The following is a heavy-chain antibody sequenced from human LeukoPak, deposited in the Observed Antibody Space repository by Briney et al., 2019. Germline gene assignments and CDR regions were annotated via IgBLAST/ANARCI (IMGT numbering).Heavy chain of an antibody. CDR1: GFTFSSYA. V-gene: IGHV3-23*01. J-gene: IGHJ4*02. CDR2: ISGSDGST. D-gene: IGHD1-26*01. CDR3: AKVGALVGITDLDY. Sequence: GGSLRLSCAASGFTFSSYAMSWVRQAPGKGLEWVSGISGSDGSTYYADSVKGRFTISRDNSKNTLYLQMNSLRAEDTAVYYCAKVGALVGITDLDYWGQGTLVTVSS.